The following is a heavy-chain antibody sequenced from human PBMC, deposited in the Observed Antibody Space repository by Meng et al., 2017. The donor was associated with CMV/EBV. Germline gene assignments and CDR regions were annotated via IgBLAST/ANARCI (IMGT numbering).Heavy chain of an antibody. J-gene: IGHJ5*02. CDR2: INSDGSST. CDR3: ARTGVFSRGKVVWFDP. CDR1: GFTFSSYW. V-gene: IGHV3-74*01. Sequence: LSLTCAASGFTFSSYWMHWVRQAPGKGLVWVSRINSDGSSTSYADSVKGRFTISRDNAKNTLYLQMNSLRAEDTAVYYCARTGVFSRGKVVWFDPWGQGTLVTVSS. D-gene: IGHD1-14*01.